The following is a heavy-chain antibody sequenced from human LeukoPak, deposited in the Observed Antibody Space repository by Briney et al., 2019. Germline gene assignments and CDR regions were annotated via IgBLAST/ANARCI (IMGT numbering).Heavy chain of an antibody. V-gene: IGHV3-9*01. Sequence: GGSLRLSCAASGFTFDDYAMHWVRQAPGKGLQWVSGVIWNSVSIGYAGSVKGRFTISRDNAKNSLYLQMNSLRAEDTALYYCAKGGQWLRDGMDVWGQGTTVTVSS. CDR2: VIWNSVSI. J-gene: IGHJ6*02. CDR1: GFTFDDYA. D-gene: IGHD6-19*01. CDR3: AKGGQWLRDGMDV.